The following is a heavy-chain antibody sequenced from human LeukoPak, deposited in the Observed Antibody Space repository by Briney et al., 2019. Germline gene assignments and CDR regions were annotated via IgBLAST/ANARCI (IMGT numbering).Heavy chain of an antibody. J-gene: IGHJ4*02. D-gene: IGHD5-18*01. CDR2: IYGGGFT. CDR1: GFTVSSNY. CDR3: AISAGYSYIFDY. V-gene: IGHV3-53*01. Sequence: GGSLRLSCAASGFTVSSNYITWVRQAPGKGLEWVSVIYGGGFTYYADSVKGRFTISRDNSKNTLYLQMNNLRVDDTAVYYCAISAGYSYIFDYWGQGTLVTVSS.